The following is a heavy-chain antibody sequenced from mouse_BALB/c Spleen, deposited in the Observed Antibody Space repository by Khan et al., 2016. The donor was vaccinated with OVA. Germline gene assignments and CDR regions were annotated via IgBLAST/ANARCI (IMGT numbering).Heavy chain of an antibody. CDR3: TRSGYANPFAY. V-gene: IGHV1S81*02. Sequence: QVQLQQSGAELVKPGASVKLSCKASGYTFSSYSMYWVKQRPGQGLEWIGGINPTNGGTNFNEKFKTKATLTVDKSSSTAYMQLSSLTSEDSAVYYCTRSGYANPFAYWGQGTLVTVSA. J-gene: IGHJ3*01. D-gene: IGHD2-10*02. CDR2: INPTNGGT. CDR1: GYTFSSYS.